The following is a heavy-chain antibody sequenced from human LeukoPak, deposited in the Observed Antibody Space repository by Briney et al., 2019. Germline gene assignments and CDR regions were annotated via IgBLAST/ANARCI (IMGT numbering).Heavy chain of an antibody. CDR1: GFTFSSYS. D-gene: IGHD3-10*01. J-gene: IGHJ4*02. CDR3: AKDRRLHPGYFDY. V-gene: IGHV3-21*01. CDR2: ISSSSSYI. Sequence: PGGSLRLSCAASGFTFSSYSMNWVRQAPGKGLEWVSSISSSSSYIYYADSVKGRFTISRDNAKNSLYLQMNSLRAEDTAVYYCAKDRRLHPGYFDYWGQGTLVTVSS.